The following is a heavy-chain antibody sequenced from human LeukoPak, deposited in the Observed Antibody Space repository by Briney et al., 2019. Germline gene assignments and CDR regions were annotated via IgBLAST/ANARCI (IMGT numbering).Heavy chain of an antibody. Sequence: PSETLSLTCAVYGGSFSGYYWSWIRQPPGKGLEWIGEINHSGSTNYNPSLKSRVTISVDTSKNQFSLKLSSVTAAYTAVYYCARVGRRGYRVNNWFDPWGQGTLVTVSS. CDR3: ARVGRRGYRVNNWFDP. D-gene: IGHD5-18*01. CDR2: INHSGST. V-gene: IGHV4-34*01. J-gene: IGHJ5*02. CDR1: GGSFSGYY.